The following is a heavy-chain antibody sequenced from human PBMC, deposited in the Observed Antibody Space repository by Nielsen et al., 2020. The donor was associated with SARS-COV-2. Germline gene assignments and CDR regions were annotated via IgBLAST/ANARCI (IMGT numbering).Heavy chain of an antibody. CDR3: ARANSWNNWIDP. CDR1: GGSVSSGSYY. CDR2: INHSGST. Sequence: SETLSLTCTVSGGSVSSGSYYWSWIRQPPGKGLEWIGEINHSGSTNYNPSLKSRVTISVDTSKNQFSLKLSSVTAADTAVYYCARANSWNNWIDPWGQGTLVTVSS. D-gene: IGHD6-13*01. J-gene: IGHJ5*02. V-gene: IGHV4-39*07.